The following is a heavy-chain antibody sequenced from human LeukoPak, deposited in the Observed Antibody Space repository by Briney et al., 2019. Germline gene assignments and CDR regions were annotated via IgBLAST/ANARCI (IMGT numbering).Heavy chain of an antibody. V-gene: IGHV4-61*01. CDR3: ARDFPYGDYVPVPSWYFDL. Sequence: SETLSLTCSVSGGSISGTYDYWGWIRQPPGEGLEWIGYIYYSGSTNYNPSLKSRVTISVDTSKSQFSLKLSSVTAADTAVYYCARDFPYGDYVPVPSWYFDLWGRGTLVTVSS. J-gene: IGHJ2*01. CDR1: GGSISGTYDY. D-gene: IGHD4-17*01. CDR2: IYYSGST.